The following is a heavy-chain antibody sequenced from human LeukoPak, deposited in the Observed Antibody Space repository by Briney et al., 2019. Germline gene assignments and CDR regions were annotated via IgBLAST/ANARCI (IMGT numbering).Heavy chain of an antibody. V-gene: IGHV3-23*01. CDR1: GFTFSSYA. J-gene: IGHJ4*02. CDR2: ISGSGGST. Sequence: GGSLRLSCAASGFTFSSYAMSWVRQAPGKGLEWVSAISGSGGSTYYADPVKGRFTISRDNSKNTLYLQMNSLRAEDTAVYYCAKVGELLWFGESHFDYWGQGTLVTVSS. CDR3: AKVGELLWFGESHFDY. D-gene: IGHD3-10*01.